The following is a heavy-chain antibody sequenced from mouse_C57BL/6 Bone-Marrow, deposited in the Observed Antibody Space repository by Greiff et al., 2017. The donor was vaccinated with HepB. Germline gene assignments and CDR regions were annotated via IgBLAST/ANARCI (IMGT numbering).Heavy chain of an antibody. CDR3: ARRGISNYWYFDV. Sequence: VKLQESVAELVKPGASVKMSCKASGYTFTTYPIEWMKQNHGKSLEWIGNFHPYNDDTKYNEKFKGKATLTVEKSSSTVYLELSRLTSDDSAVYYCARRGISNYWYFDVWGTGTTVTVSS. V-gene: IGHV1-47*01. CDR1: GYTFTTYP. CDR2: FHPYNDDT. D-gene: IGHD2-5*01. J-gene: IGHJ1*03.